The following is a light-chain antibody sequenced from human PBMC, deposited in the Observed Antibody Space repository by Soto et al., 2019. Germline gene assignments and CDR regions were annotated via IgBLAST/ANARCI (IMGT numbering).Light chain of an antibody. CDR1: SSNIGSNY. Sequence: VLAQPPSASGTPGQRVTISCSGSSSNIGSNYVYWYQQLPGTAPKLLIYRNNQRPSGVPDRFSGSKSGTSASLAISGLRSEDEADYYCAAWDDSLSGRVFGTGTKVTVL. CDR3: AAWDDSLSGRV. V-gene: IGLV1-47*01. CDR2: RNN. J-gene: IGLJ1*01.